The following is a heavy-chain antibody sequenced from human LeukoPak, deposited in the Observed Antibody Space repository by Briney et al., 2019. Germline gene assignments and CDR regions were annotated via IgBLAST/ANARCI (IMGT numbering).Heavy chain of an antibody. J-gene: IGHJ3*02. V-gene: IGHV1-8*01. CDR2: MNPNSGNT. CDR1: GYTFTSYD. CDR3: ASSCGGDCYYRAFDI. Sequence: ASVKVSCKAPGYTFTSYDIYWVRQATGQGLEWMGWMNPNSGNTDYAQKFQGRVTMTRNTSISTDYMELSSLRSEDTAVYYCASSCGGDCYYRAFDIWGQGTMVTVSS. D-gene: IGHD2-21*02.